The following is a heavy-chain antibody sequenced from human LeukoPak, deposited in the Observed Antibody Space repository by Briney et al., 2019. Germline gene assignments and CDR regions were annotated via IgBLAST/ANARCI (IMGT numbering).Heavy chain of an antibody. Sequence: GGSLRLSCAASGFRFDDYSMNWVHQAPGKGLEWVSSISSSSSYIYYADSVKGRFTISRDNAKNSLYLQMNSLRAEDTAVYYCARWGLDVYDSSLTQLRPETNYYYYGMDVWGQGTTVTVSS. J-gene: IGHJ6*02. V-gene: IGHV3-21*04. CDR1: GFRFDDYS. CDR2: ISSSSSYI. D-gene: IGHD3-22*01. CDR3: ARWGLDVYDSSLTQLRPETNYYYYGMDV.